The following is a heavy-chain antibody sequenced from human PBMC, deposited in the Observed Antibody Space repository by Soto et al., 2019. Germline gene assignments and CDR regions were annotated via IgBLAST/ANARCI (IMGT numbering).Heavy chain of an antibody. V-gene: IGHV4-30-2*01. D-gene: IGHD5-12*01. CDR3: ARGGGIVATITSWFDP. CDR2: IYHSGST. Sequence: PSETLSLTCAVSGGSISSGGYSWSWIRQPPGKGLEWIGYIYHSGSTYYNPSLKSRVTISVDRSKNQFSLKLSSVTAADTAVYYCARGGGIVATITSWFDPWGQGTLVTVSS. CDR1: GGSISSGGYS. J-gene: IGHJ5*02.